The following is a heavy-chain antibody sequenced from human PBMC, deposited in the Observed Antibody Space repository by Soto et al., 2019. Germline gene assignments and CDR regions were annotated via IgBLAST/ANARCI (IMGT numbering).Heavy chain of an antibody. CDR2: IYYSGST. CDR3: AREGGYGGNLNYYYYYGMDV. J-gene: IGHJ6*02. D-gene: IGHD4-17*01. CDR1: GGSISSYY. V-gene: IGHV4-59*01. Sequence: SETLSLTCTVSGGSISSYYWSWIRQPPGKGLEWIGYIYYSGSTNYNPSLKSRVTISVDTSKNQFSLKLSSVTAADTAVYHCAREGGYGGNLNYYYYYGMDVWGQGTTVTVSS.